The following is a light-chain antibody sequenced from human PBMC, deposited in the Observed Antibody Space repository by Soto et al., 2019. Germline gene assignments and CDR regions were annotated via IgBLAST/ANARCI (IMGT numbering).Light chain of an antibody. J-gene: IGLJ2*01. Sequence: QSVLTQSPSASASLGASVKVTCTLSSRHSSYAIAWHQQQPEKGPRYLMKLNSDGRHTKGDGIPDRFSGSSSGTERYLTISSLQSEDEADYYCQTWGTGILVFGGGTKLTVL. CDR2: LNSDGRH. CDR1: SRHSSYA. CDR3: QTWGTGILV. V-gene: IGLV4-69*01.